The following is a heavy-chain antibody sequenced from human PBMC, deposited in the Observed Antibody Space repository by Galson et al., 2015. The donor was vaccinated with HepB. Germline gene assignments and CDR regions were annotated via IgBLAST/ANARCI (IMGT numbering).Heavy chain of an antibody. CDR1: GISFDSYA. J-gene: IGHJ4*02. D-gene: IGHD3-10*01. CDR2: ISYDGGTT. Sequence: SLRLSCATSGISFDSYAMHWVRQAPGKGLEWMAVISYDGGTTFHADSVKGRFTISRDNSGKTLYLQMNSLRSDDTAIYYCAYGSGSYFLDNWGQGTLVTVS. CDR3: AYGSGSYFLDN. V-gene: IGHV3-30*14.